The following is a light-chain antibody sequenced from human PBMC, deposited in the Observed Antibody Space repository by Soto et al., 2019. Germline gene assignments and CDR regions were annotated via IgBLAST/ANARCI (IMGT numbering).Light chain of an antibody. CDR2: ANN. J-gene: IGLJ3*02. CDR3: AAWDDSLKVWV. Sequence: QSVLTQPPSASGSPGQRVTISCSGSSSNIGGDHVNWYQQVPGTAPKLLIYANNQRPSGVPDRFSVSKSGTSASLAIGGLQSEDEADYYCAAWDDSLKVWVFGGGTKLTVL. V-gene: IGLV1-44*01. CDR1: SSNIGGDH.